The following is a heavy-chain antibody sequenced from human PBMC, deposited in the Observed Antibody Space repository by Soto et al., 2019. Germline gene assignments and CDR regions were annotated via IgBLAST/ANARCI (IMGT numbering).Heavy chain of an antibody. CDR1: GGTFSSYA. CDR3: AGVLAAAGTVFDY. V-gene: IGHV1-69*06. Sequence: SVKVSCKASGGTFSSYAISWVRQAPGQGLEWMGGIIPIFGTANYAQKFQGRVTITADKSTSTAYMELSSLRSEDTAVYYCAGVLAAAGTVFDYWGQGTLVTVSS. D-gene: IGHD6-13*01. CDR2: IIPIFGTA. J-gene: IGHJ4*02.